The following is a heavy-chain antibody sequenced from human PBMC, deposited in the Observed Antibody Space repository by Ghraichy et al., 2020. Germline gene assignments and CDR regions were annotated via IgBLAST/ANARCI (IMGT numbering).Heavy chain of an antibody. V-gene: IGHV3-23*01. CDR2: ISGSGGST. D-gene: IGHD5-24*01. CDR3: VKGRRDGYNARAFDI. CDR1: GFIFSTYA. J-gene: IGHJ3*02. Sequence: GGSLRLSCAASGFIFSTYAMSWVRQAPGKGLEWVSVISGSGGSTYYADSVKGRFTISRDNSKNTLDLQMNSLRAEDTAVYYCVKGRRDGYNARAFDIWGQGAMVTVSS.